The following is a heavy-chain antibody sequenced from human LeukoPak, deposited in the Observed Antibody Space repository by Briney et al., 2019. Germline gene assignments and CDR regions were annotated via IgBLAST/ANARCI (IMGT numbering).Heavy chain of an antibody. CDR2: INQDGSEK. V-gene: IGHV3-7*01. CDR3: ARYVQRYNWFDP. D-gene: IGHD6-25*01. Sequence: GGSLRLSCAASGFTFSRYWMSWVRQSPGKGLEWVANINQDGSEKSYVVSVKGRFIISRDNAKNSLYLQMNSLRAEDTAVYYCARYVQRYNWFDPWGQGTLVTVSS. CDR1: GFTFSRYW. J-gene: IGHJ5*02.